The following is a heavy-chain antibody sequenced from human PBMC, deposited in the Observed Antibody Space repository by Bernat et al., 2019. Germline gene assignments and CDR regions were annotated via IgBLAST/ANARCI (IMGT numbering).Heavy chain of an antibody. J-gene: IGHJ1*01. CDR2: INPNSGGT. V-gene: IGHV1-2*04. Sequence: QVQLVQSGAEVKKPGASVKVSCKASGYTFTGYYMHWVRQAPGQGLEWMGWINPNSGGTNYAQKFQGWVTMTRDTSISTAYMELSRLRSDDTAVYYCTTAWLAAAPIPVQHWGQGTLVTVSS. CDR1: GYTFTGYY. D-gene: IGHD6-13*01. CDR3: TTAWLAAAPIPVQH.